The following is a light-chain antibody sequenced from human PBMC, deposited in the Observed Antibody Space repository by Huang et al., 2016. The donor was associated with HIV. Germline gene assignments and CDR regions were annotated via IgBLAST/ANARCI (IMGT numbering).Light chain of an antibody. J-gene: IGKJ5*01. CDR1: QSVSSY. Sequence: EIVLTQSPATLSLSPGERATLSCRASQSVSSYLAWYQQKPGQAPRLLIYDASNRATGSPARFSGSGSGTDFTLTIRSLEPEDFAVYYCQQRSNWRTFGQGTRLEIK. V-gene: IGKV3-11*01. CDR3: QQRSNWRT. CDR2: DAS.